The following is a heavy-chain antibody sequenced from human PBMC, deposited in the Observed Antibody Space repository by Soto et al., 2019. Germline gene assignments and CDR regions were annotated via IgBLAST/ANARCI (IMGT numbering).Heavy chain of an antibody. V-gene: IGHV3-30*18. D-gene: IGHD3-22*01. Sequence: GRSRRLSCAGSGFTFSSYGMHWVRQAPGKGLEWVAVISYDGSDKYYGDSVKGRFTISRDNSNNTLYLQMSSLRAEDTAVYYWAKCGYDSSGRLLRYSQHWGQGTLVTVSS. CDR1: GFTFSSYG. J-gene: IGHJ1*01. CDR2: ISYDGSDK. CDR3: AKCGYDSSGRLLRYSQH.